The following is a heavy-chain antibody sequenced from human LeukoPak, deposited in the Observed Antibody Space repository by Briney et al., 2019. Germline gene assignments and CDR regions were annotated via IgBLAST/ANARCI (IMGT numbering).Heavy chain of an antibody. J-gene: IGHJ3*02. Sequence: PGGSLRLACAASGFTFGTDAIDSVRQARGEGLEWVSAISGSGGSTYYAACVKGRFTISRDNSKNKLYLQRNSLRAEDVAVYYCAKDRVRYYESSGDAFDIWGQGTMVTVSS. D-gene: IGHD3-22*01. CDR3: AKDRVRYYESSGDAFDI. CDR2: ISGSGGST. V-gene: IGHV3-23*01. CDR1: GFTFGTDA.